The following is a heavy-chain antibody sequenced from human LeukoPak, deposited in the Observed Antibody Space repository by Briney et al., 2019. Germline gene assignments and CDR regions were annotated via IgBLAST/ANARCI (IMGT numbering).Heavy chain of an antibody. Sequence: GGSLRLSCADSGFTFSSYSMNWVRQAPGKGLEWVSGISWNSGSIGYADSVKGRFTISRDNAKNSLYLQMNSLRAEDTALYYCAKDLGRYYYGSGSLGGYWGQGTWSPSPQ. CDR2: ISWNSGSI. V-gene: IGHV3-9*01. CDR3: AKDLGRYYYGSGSLGGY. CDR1: GFTFSSYS. J-gene: IGHJ4*02. D-gene: IGHD3-10*01.